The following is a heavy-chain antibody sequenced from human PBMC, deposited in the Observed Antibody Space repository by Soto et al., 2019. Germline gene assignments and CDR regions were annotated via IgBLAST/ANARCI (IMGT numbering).Heavy chain of an antibody. Sequence: PGGSLRLSCAASGFTFSSYSMNWVRQAPGKGLEWVSSISSSSSYIYYADSVKGRFTISRDNAKNSLYLQMNSLRAEDTAVYYCATKRSSGLTKPNGYWGQGTLVTVSS. CDR2: ISSSSSYI. D-gene: IGHD6-19*01. CDR1: GFTFSSYS. V-gene: IGHV3-21*01. CDR3: ATKRSSGLTKPNGY. J-gene: IGHJ4*02.